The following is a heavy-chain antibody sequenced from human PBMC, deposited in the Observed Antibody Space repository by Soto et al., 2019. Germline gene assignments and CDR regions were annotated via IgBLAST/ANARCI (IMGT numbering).Heavy chain of an antibody. J-gene: IGHJ1*01. CDR1: GGSISSYY. CDR3: ARESLYYDILTGYSNRGLEYFQH. Sequence: PSETLSLTCTVSGGSISSYYWSWIRQPPGKGLEWIGYIYYSGSTNYNPSLKSRVTISVDTSKNQFSLKLSSVTAADTAVYYCARESLYYDILTGYSNRGLEYFQHWGQGTLVTVSS. CDR2: IYYSGST. D-gene: IGHD3-9*01. V-gene: IGHV4-59*01.